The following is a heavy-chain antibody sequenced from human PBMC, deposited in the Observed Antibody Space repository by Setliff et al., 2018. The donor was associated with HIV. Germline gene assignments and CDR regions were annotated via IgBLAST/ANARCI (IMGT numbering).Heavy chain of an antibody. V-gene: IGHV3-30*03. D-gene: IGHD3-22*01. Sequence: GGSLRLSCTASGFTFRNYGMNWVRQAPGKGLKWVAITSYDGTYRHYADSVRGRFTISRDNSGNTVYLDMNSLTAEDTAVYYCVRGGYYYDNTVFYGHWGQGTLVTVSS. J-gene: IGHJ4*02. CDR1: GFTFRNYG. CDR2: TSYDGTYR. CDR3: VRGGYYYDNTVFYGH.